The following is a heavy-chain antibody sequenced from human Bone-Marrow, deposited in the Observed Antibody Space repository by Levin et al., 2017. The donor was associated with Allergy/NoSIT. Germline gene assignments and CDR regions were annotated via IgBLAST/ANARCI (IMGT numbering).Heavy chain of an antibody. CDR1: GASVSTSSAT. CDR2: AYYRSEWNT. D-gene: IGHD6-13*01. Sequence: PSETLSLTCAASGASVSTSSATWNWIRQSPSRGLEWLGRAYYRSEWNTDYAMSVKNRITITPDTSKNQYLLHLNSVSAEDTAVYDCARVRGEDSSSWYESFDSWGQGTQVTVSS. V-gene: IGHV6-1*01. J-gene: IGHJ4*02. CDR3: ARVRGEDSSSWYESFDS.